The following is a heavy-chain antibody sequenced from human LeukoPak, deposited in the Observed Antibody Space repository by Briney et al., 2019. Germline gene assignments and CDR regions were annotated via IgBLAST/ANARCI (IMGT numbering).Heavy chain of an antibody. CDR1: GFIFTTYY. Sequence: GASVKVSCKASGFIFTTYYMHWVRQAPGQGLEWMGMINPSGGSTAYAQKFQGRVTLTRDTSTSTVYMELSSLRSEVTAVYYCARSSTGVATIMSAYWGQGALVTVSS. D-gene: IGHD5-24*01. CDR3: ARSSTGVATIMSAY. V-gene: IGHV1-46*01. CDR2: INPSGGST. J-gene: IGHJ4*02.